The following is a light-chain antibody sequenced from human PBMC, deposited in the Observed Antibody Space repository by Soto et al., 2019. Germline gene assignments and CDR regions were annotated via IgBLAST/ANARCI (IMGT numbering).Light chain of an antibody. CDR3: SSYTSSSLVV. CDR2: DVS. V-gene: IGLV2-14*01. J-gene: IGLJ2*01. Sequence: QSVLTQPASVSGSPGQSITISCTGTSSDVGGYNDVSWYQQHPGKAPKLMIYDVSNRPSGVSNRFSGSKSGNTASLTISGLQAEDEADYYCSSYTSSSLVVFGGGTKLTVL. CDR1: SSDVGGYND.